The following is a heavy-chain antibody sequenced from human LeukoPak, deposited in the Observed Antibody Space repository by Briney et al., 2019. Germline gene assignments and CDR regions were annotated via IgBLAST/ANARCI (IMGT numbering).Heavy chain of an antibody. D-gene: IGHD3-3*02. V-gene: IGHV3-7*01. CDR1: GFTFSSYW. CDR2: IKQDGSEK. J-gene: IGHJ4*02. CDR3: ARDGAFRIYDY. Sequence: GGSLRLSCAASGFTFSSYWMTWVRQAPGKRLEWVASIKQDGSEKYYVDSVKGRFTISRDNARNSLYLQMSSLRADDTAVYYCARDGAFRIYDYWGQGSLVTVSS.